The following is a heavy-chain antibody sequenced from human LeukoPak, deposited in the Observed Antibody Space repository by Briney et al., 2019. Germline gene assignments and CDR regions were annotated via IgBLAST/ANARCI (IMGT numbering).Heavy chain of an antibody. J-gene: IGHJ5*02. CDR2: IYISGST. D-gene: IGHD3-16*01. CDR1: GGSISSRSYY. V-gene: IGHV4-61*02. CDR3: ARGGIGMNWFDP. Sequence: SETLSLTCTVSGGSISSRSYYWSWIRQPAGKGLEWIGRIYISGSTNYNPSLKSRVTISVDTSKNQFSLKLSSVTAADTAVYYCARGGIGMNWFDPWGQGTLVTVSS.